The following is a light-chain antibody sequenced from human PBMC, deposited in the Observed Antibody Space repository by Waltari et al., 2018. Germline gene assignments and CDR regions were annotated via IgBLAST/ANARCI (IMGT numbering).Light chain of an antibody. J-gene: IGLJ3*02. CDR3: SSYTSSSTWV. CDR1: SSDVGGYNY. Sequence: QSALTQPASVSGSPGQPITISCTGTSSDVGGYNYVSWYQPHPGKAPKLMIYEFSNRHSGVSNRFSGSESGNTDDLPSSGLQAEDDADYYCSSYTSSSTWVFGRGTKLPVL. V-gene: IGLV2-14*01. CDR2: EFS.